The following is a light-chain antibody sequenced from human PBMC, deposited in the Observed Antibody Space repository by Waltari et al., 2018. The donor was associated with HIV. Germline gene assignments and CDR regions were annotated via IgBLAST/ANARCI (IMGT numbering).Light chain of an antibody. J-gene: IGLJ3*02. V-gene: IGLV2-14*01. Sequence: QSALTQPASVSGSLGQSITISCIGTSSDIATYLSWYQHPPDNAPRLLIYDANTRPSGIPLRFSGSKSGNTASLTISGLQAEDEADYYCASYTRTSTVVFGGGTKVTVL. CDR3: ASYTRTSTVV. CDR1: SSDIATYL. CDR2: DAN.